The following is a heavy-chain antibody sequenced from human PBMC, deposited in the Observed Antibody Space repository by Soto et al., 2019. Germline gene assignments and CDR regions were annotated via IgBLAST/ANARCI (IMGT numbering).Heavy chain of an antibody. Sequence: SETLSLTCTVSGGSISSYYLSWIRQPPGKGLEWIGYIYYSGSTNYNPSLKSRVTISVDTSKNQFSLKLSSVTAADTAVYYCARGGLTYYDFRSGPYYYYMDVWGKGTTVTVSS. CDR2: IYYSGST. D-gene: IGHD3-3*01. J-gene: IGHJ6*03. CDR3: ARGGLTYYDFRSGPYYYYMDV. CDR1: GGSISSYY. V-gene: IGHV4-59*01.